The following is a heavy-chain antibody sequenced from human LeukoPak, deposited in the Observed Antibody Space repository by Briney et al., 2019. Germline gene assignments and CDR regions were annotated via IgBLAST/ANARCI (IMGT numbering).Heavy chain of an antibody. CDR1: GGSISSYY. J-gene: IGHJ4*02. D-gene: IGHD2/OR15-2a*01. CDR3: AGTPPRNTVDF. CDR2: ISDIGSI. V-gene: IGHV4-59*08. Sequence: PSETLSLTCTVSGGSISSYYWSWIRQPPGKGLEWIAYISDIGSINYNPSLKSRVTISLDTSKNQFSLKLSSVTAADTAVYYCAGTPPRNTVDFWGQGTLVTVSS.